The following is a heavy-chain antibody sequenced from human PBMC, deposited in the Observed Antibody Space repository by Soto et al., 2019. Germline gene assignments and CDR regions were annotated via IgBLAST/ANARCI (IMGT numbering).Heavy chain of an antibody. CDR1: GGTFSSYT. D-gene: IGHD2-15*01. Sequence: QVQLVQSGAEVKKPGSSVKVSCKASGGTFSSYTISWVRQAPGQGLEWMGRIIPILGIANYAQKFQGRVTITADKSTSTAYMELSSLRSEDTAVYYCAREAVVVVVAATRVGAFDIWGQGTMVTVSS. J-gene: IGHJ3*02. CDR2: IIPILGIA. V-gene: IGHV1-69*08. CDR3: AREAVVVVVAATRVGAFDI.